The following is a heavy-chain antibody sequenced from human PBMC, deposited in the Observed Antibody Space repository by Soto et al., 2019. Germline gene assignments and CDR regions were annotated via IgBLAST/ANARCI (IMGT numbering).Heavy chain of an antibody. J-gene: IGHJ4*02. CDR2: ISSSSSYI. Sequence: GGSLRLSCAASGFTFSSYSMNWVRQAPGKGLEWVSSISSSSSYIYYADSVKGRFTISRDNAKNSLYLQMNSLRAEDTAVYYCARGITIFGVVSYFDYWGQGTLVTVSS. D-gene: IGHD3-3*01. V-gene: IGHV3-21*01. CDR3: ARGITIFGVVSYFDY. CDR1: GFTFSSYS.